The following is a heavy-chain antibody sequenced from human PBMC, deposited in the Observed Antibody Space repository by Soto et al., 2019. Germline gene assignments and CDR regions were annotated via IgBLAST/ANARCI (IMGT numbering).Heavy chain of an antibody. CDR1: GFSLNTHGMG. D-gene: IGHD6-19*01. CDR3: VHSIRGWYEPFDY. V-gene: IGHV2-5*01. CDR2: IYWSDNE. J-gene: IGHJ4*02. Sequence: QITLKESGPTLVKPTQTLTLTCTFSGFSLNTHGMGVGWIRQPPGKALEWLAVIYWSDNEYHSPSLKSRLTIPKDTSRNQVVLTMTNMDPVDTATYYCVHSIRGWYEPFDYWGQGTLVTVSS.